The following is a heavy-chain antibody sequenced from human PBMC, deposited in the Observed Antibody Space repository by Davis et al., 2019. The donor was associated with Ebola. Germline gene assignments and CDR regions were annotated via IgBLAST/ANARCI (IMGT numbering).Heavy chain of an antibody. CDR2: IWYYGRNQ. V-gene: IGHV3-33*08. D-gene: IGHD3-3*01. CDR3: ARDSRLTIFGVVIGYYYGMDV. Sequence: SLSLSWPLSAFSLSSYAPRWVRQAPGQRLERVPVIWYYGRNQYYPDSVKGRFTIPRDNSKNTLYLQMNSLRAEDTAVYYCARDSRLTIFGVVIGYYYGMDVWGQGTTVTVSS. J-gene: IGHJ6*02. CDR1: AFSLSSYA.